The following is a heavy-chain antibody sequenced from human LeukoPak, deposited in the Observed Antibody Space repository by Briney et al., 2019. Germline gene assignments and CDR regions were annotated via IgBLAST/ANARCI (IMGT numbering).Heavy chain of an antibody. CDR2: INSDGSST. CDR3: ARGLTGTNALDF. J-gene: IGHJ3*01. D-gene: IGHD1/OR15-1a*01. V-gene: IGHV3-74*01. Sequence: GGSLRLSCAASGFTFSSYWMHWVRQAPGKGLVWVSRINSDGSSTNYVDSVKGRFTISRDNAKNTLYLQMNSLRAEDTAVYYCARGLTGTNALDFLGQGTLVTVS. CDR1: GFTFSSYW.